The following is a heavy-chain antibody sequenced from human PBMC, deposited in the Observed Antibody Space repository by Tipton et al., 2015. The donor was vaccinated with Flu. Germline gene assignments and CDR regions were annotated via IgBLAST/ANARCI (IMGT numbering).Heavy chain of an antibody. J-gene: IGHJ4*02. V-gene: IGHV4-4*07. CDR2: IYSSGIT. Sequence: SLTCTVSGGSLSSFYWTWIRQPAGKGLEWIGRIYSSGITKYNPSLKSRVTMSVDTSKNQFSLSLSSVTAADTAVYYCARGSGSGTFVIFDYWGQGTLVAVSS. CDR3: ARGSGSGTFVIFDY. D-gene: IGHD3-10*01. CDR1: GGSLSSFY.